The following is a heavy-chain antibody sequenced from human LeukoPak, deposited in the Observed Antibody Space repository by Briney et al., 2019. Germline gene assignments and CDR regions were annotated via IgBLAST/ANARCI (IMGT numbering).Heavy chain of an antibody. CDR3: VRDGYYGSGSPGWFGP. D-gene: IGHD3-10*01. J-gene: IGHJ5*02. CDR1: GYSISSAFY. Sequence: SETLSLTCTVSGYSISSAFYWGWIRVPPGKGLEWIGIIFHRGTTYYNSSLKSRVNMSIDTSKNQFSLNLNSLTAEDTAMYYCVRDGYYGSGSPGWFGPWGPGTLVIVSA. CDR2: IFHRGTT. V-gene: IGHV4-38-2*02.